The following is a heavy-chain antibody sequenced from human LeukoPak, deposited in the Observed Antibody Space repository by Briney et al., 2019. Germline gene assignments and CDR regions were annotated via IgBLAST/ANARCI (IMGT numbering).Heavy chain of an antibody. Sequence: HPGGSLRLSCAASGFTFYGYAMSWVRQAPGKGLEWVSAISGSGASTYYADSVQGRFTITRDNSKNMLFLQMNSLTAEDTAVYFCARWNFGESEGPFFYFYFGMDVWGQGTTVTVSS. CDR3: ARWNFGESEGPFFYFYFGMDV. CDR2: ISGSGAST. D-gene: IGHD3-10*01. CDR1: GFTFYGYA. V-gene: IGHV3-23*01. J-gene: IGHJ6*02.